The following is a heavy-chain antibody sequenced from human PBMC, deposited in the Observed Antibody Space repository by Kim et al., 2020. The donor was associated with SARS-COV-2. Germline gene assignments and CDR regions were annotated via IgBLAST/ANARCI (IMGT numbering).Heavy chain of an antibody. Sequence: ETLSLTCAVYGGSFSGYYWSWIRQPPGKGLEWIGEINHSGSTNYNPSLKSRVTISVDTSKNQFSLKLSSVTAADTAVYYCARRRDGSGSYYPNHNWFDP. CDR1: GGSFSGYY. V-gene: IGHV4-34*01. J-gene: IGHJ5*02. D-gene: IGHD3-10*01. CDR2: INHSGST. CDR3: ARRRDGSGSYYPNHNWFDP.